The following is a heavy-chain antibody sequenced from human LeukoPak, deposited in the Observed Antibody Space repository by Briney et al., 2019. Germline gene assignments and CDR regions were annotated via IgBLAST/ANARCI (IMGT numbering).Heavy chain of an antibody. J-gene: IGHJ4*02. Sequence: GGSLRLSCAASGFSFSSYWMHWLRQAPGKGLVWVSRINSDGSGTSHADSVKGRFIISRDNAKNTLYLQMNSLRAEDTAVYYCVRGVAASGTDYWGQGTLVTVSS. CDR3: VRGVAASGTDY. V-gene: IGHV3-74*01. CDR2: INSDGSGT. CDR1: GFSFSSYW. D-gene: IGHD6-13*01.